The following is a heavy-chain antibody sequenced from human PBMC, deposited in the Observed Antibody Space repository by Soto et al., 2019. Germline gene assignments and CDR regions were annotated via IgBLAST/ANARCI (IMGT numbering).Heavy chain of an antibody. D-gene: IGHD6-19*01. Sequence: QVQLQQWGAGLLKPSETLSLTCAVYGVSFRPYFWSWIRQPPGKVLDWIGEINPSGSTTYNPTLTRRATLSVDTSKNQVSLKLTSVTAADTAVYYCARLASGWQYYYFDFWGRGTPVTVSS. J-gene: IGHJ2*01. CDR2: INPSGST. V-gene: IGHV4-34*01. CDR3: ARLASGWQYYYFDF. CDR1: GVSFRPYF.